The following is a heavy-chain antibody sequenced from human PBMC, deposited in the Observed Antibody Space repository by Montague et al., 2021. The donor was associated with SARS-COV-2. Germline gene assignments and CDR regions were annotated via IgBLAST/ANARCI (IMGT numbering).Heavy chain of an antibody. D-gene: IGHD2-15*01. V-gene: IGHV3-7*01. CDR3: ARDSVVVAAMYYYYGMDV. CDR1: GFTFSSYW. Sequence: SLRLSCAASGFTFSSYWMSWVRQAPGKGLEWVANIKQDGGEGYYVDSVKGRFTISRDNAKNSLYLQMNSLRAEDTAVYYCARDSVVVAAMYYYYGMDVWGQGTTVTVSS. J-gene: IGHJ6*02. CDR2: IKQDGGEG.